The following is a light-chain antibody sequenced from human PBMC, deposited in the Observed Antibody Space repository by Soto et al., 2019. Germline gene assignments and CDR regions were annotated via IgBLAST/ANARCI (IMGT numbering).Light chain of an antibody. CDR3: QQYGSSLMYT. CDR1: QSVSSSY. Sequence: EIVLTQSPGTLSLSPGERATLSCRAIQSVSSSYLAWYQQKPGQAPRLLIYGASSRATGIPDRFSGSGSGTDFTLTISRLVPEDFALYYCQQYGSSLMYTFGQGTKLEIK. J-gene: IGKJ2*01. CDR2: GAS. V-gene: IGKV3-20*01.